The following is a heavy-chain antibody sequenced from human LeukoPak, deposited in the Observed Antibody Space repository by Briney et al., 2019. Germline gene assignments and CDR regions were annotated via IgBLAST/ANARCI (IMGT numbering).Heavy chain of an antibody. CDR3: VRGAYYAAY. V-gene: IGHV3-7*01. Sequence: HTGGSLRLSCAASRFTVSDYWMSWVRQTPGKGLEWVANIKQDGSEKYYMGSAKGRFIISRDNVKNALYLQMNSLRVEDTGVYYCVRGAYYAAYWGQGTLVTVSS. CDR1: RFTVSDYW. CDR2: IKQDGSEK. D-gene: IGHD2/OR15-2a*01. J-gene: IGHJ4*02.